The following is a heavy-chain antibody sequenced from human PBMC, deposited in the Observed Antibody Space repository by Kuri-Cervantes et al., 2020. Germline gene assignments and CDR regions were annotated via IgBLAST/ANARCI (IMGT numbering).Heavy chain of an antibody. CDR2: IYHSGST. CDR1: GYSISGGYY. Sequence: SQTLSLTCAVSGYSISGGYYWGWIRQPPGKGLEWIGSIYHSGSTYYNPSLKSRVTISVDTSKNQFSLKLSSVTAADTAVYYCARGVDGYYMDVRGKGTTVTVSS. J-gene: IGHJ6*03. D-gene: IGHD5-24*01. CDR3: ARGVDGYYMDV. V-gene: IGHV4-38-2*01.